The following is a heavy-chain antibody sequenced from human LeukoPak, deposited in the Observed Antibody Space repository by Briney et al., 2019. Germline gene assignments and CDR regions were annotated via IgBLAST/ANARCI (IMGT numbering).Heavy chain of an antibody. CDR1: GYTFTSYG. Sequence: ASVKVSCKASGYTFTSYGISWVRQAPGQGLEWMGWISAYNGNTNYAQKLQGRVTMTTDTSTSTAYMELRSLRSDDTAVYYCARDPPRNYYGSGRGDYWGQGALVTVSS. D-gene: IGHD3-10*01. J-gene: IGHJ4*02. V-gene: IGHV1-18*01. CDR2: ISAYNGNT. CDR3: ARDPPRNYYGSGRGDY.